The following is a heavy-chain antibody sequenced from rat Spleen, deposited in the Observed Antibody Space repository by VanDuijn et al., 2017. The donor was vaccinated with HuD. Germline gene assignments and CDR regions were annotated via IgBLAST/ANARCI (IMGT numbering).Heavy chain of an antibody. CDR3: TTERYPPFAY. J-gene: IGHJ3*01. CDR1: GFNFNDYW. V-gene: IGHV5-19*01. CDR2: ISPSGGST. Sequence: EVKLVESGGGLVQPGRSLKLSCAASGFNFNDYWMSWVRQAPTKGLEWVASISPSGGSTYYRDSVKGRFTISRDNAKSTLYLQMDSLRSEDTATYYCTTERYPPFAYWGQGTLVTVSS. D-gene: IGHD1-5*01.